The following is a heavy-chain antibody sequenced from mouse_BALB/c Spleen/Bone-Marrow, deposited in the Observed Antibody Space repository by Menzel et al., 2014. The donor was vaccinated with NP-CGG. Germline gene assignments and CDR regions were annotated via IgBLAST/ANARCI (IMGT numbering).Heavy chain of an antibody. Sequence: VQLQQSGPELVKPGASVKISCKASGYTFTDYNMHWVKQTHGKSLEWIGYIYPYNGGTGYNQKFKSKATLTVDNSSSTAYMELRSLTPEDSAVYYCARDGNYVAMDYWGQGTSVTVSS. CDR1: GYTFTDYN. CDR2: IYPYNGGT. D-gene: IGHD2-1*01. CDR3: ARDGNYVAMDY. V-gene: IGHV1S29*02. J-gene: IGHJ4*01.